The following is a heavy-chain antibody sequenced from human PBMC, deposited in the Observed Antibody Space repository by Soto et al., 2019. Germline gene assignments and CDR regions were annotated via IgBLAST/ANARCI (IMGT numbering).Heavy chain of an antibody. CDR3: ACLLVPDIDY. CDR2: IGGPAVST. CDR1: GFTFSRYA. D-gene: IGHD3-16*01. J-gene: IGHJ4*02. V-gene: IGHV3-23*01. Sequence: GGSLRLSCAASGFTFSRYAMSWFRQAPGKGLEWVSSIGGPAVSTYYADSVKGRFTISRDNSKNTLYLQMSSPTAEDTAVYYCACLLVPDIDYWGQGTLVTVSS.